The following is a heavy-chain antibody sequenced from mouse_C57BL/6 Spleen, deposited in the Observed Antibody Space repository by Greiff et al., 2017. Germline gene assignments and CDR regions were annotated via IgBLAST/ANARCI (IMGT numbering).Heavy chain of an antibody. CDR2: IDPENGDT. Sequence: DVKLQESGAELVRPGASVKLSCTASGFNIKDDYMHWVKQRPEQGLEWIGWIDPENGDTEYASKFQGKATITADTSSNTAYLQLSSLTSEDTAVYYCTTRGDYDEGFAYWGQGTLVTVSA. CDR3: TTRGDYDEGFAY. CDR1: GFNIKDDY. V-gene: IGHV14-4*01. D-gene: IGHD2-4*01. J-gene: IGHJ3*01.